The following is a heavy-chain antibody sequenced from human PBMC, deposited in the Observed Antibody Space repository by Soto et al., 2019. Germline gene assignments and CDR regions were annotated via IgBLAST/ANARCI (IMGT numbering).Heavy chain of an antibody. D-gene: IGHD6-19*01. CDR3: ARSRRGAYSSGWYSPSGYYNYGIDV. Sequence: GESLKISCKASGYSVTTYWISWVRQMPGKGPEWMGIIYPGDSYTKYSPSLQGQVSISADTSISTAYLQWTSLKASDTAMYYCARSRRGAYSSGWYSPSGYYNYGIDVWGQGTKVTVSS. CDR2: IYPGDSYT. CDR1: GYSVTTYW. J-gene: IGHJ6*02. V-gene: IGHV5-51*01.